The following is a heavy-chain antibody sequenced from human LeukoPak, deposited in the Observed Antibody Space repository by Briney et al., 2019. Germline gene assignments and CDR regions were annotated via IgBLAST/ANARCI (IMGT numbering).Heavy chain of an antibody. CDR1: GFTFSAYE. CDR3: TRDQYCSGDSCFVGPFDQ. J-gene: IGHJ4*02. D-gene: IGHD2-15*01. V-gene: IGHV3-48*03. CDR2: ISTSGSTI. Sequence: GGSLRLSCAASGFTFSAYETNWVRQAPGKGLEWVSFISTSGSTIYYADSVMGRFTISRDNAKNSLYLQMNSLRAEDTAVYYCTRDQYCSGDSCFVGPFDQWGQGTLVTVSS.